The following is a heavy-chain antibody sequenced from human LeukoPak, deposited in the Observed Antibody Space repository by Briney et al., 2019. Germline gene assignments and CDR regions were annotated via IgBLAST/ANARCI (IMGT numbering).Heavy chain of an antibody. CDR3: ARHFAPNLWFGELSPPNY. J-gene: IGHJ4*02. D-gene: IGHD3-10*01. Sequence: SETLSLTCTVSGGSISSYYWSWIRQPPGKGLEWIGYIYYSGSTNYNPSLKSRVTISVDTSKNQFSLKLSSVTAADTAVYYCARHFAPNLWFGELSPPNYWGQGTLVTVSS. V-gene: IGHV4-59*08. CDR2: IYYSGST. CDR1: GGSISSYY.